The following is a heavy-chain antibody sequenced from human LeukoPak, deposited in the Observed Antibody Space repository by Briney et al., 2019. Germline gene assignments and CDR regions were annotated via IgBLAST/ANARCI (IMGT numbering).Heavy chain of an antibody. D-gene: IGHD6-13*01. CDR2: ISGSGGST. V-gene: IGHV3-23*01. CDR3: AKDLFIAAAGTFDY. CDR1: GFTFSSYA. Sequence: RSGGSLRLSCAASGFTFSSYAMSWVRQAPGKGLEWVSAISGSGGSTYYADSVKGRFTISGDNSKNTLYLQMNSLRAEDTAVYYCAKDLFIAAAGTFDYWGQGTLVTVSS. J-gene: IGHJ4*02.